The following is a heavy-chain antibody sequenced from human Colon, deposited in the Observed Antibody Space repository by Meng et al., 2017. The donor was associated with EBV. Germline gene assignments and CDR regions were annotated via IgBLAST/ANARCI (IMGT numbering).Heavy chain of an antibody. CDR2: IHHSGST. CDR1: VWSFSGFE. Sequence: QVRYREWCGGGLRDSGTLCPPGVLCVWSFSGFEWRGRRQHAGKGLERSGDIHHSGSTHYNPSLRSRLTISVDTSKNQLSLKVSSVTSADTAVYYCARVDGSGSWNWFDPWGQGTPVTVSS. V-gene: IGHV4-34*01. D-gene: IGHD3-10*01. CDR3: ARVDGSGSWNWFDP. J-gene: IGHJ5*02.